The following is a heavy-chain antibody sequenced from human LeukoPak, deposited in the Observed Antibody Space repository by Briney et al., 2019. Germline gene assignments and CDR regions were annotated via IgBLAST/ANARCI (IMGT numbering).Heavy chain of an antibody. CDR2: ISGSGGST. CDR1: GFTLSSYA. D-gene: IGHD1-26*01. Sequence: GGSLRLSCAASGFTLSSYAMSWVRQAPGKGLEWVSAISGSGGSTYHADSVKGRFTISRDNSKNTLYLQMNSLRAEDTAVYYCAKDGNDYGDYWGQGTLVTVSS. J-gene: IGHJ4*02. CDR3: AKDGNDYGDY. V-gene: IGHV3-23*01.